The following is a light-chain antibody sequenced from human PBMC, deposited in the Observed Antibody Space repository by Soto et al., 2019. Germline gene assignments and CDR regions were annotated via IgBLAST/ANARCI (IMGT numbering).Light chain of an antibody. CDR3: AAWDDTLNGLV. J-gene: IGLJ2*01. CDR1: SSNIGSNY. V-gene: IGLV1-47*01. CDR2: RAS. Sequence: QSVLTQPPSGSGSPGQRVTISCSGSSSNIGSNYVYWYQQVPGTAPRLLMYRASQRPSGVPDRFSGSKSGTSASLAISGLRSEDEADYYCAAWDDTLNGLVFGGGTKLTVL.